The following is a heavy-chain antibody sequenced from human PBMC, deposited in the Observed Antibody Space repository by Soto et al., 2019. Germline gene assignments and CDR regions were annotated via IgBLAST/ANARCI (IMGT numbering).Heavy chain of an antibody. CDR2: TKSKTNGATR. CDR3: TTDDPINKY. Sequence: WVSMRLSWAASAIRFSNAWMSWDRQAPGKGREWAGRTKSKTNGATRDYAAPVKGRFTISRDDSRNSVYLQMNSLKAEDTAVYYCTTDDPINKYWGQGTLVTVSS. J-gene: IGHJ1*01. CDR1: AIRFSNAW. V-gene: IGHV3-15*05.